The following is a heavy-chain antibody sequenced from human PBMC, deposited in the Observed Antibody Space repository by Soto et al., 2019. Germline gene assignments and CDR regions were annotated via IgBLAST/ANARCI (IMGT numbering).Heavy chain of an antibody. CDR1: GYTFTSYA. D-gene: IGHD6-13*01. CDR2: INAGNGNT. J-gene: IGHJ5*02. CDR3: ARGYTVGIAAAGPKSDYANWFDP. Sequence: GASVKVSCKASGYTFTSYAMHWVRQAPGQRLEWMGWINAGNGNTKYSQKFQGRVTITRDTSASTAYMELSSLRSEDTAVYYCARGYTVGIAAAGPKSDYANWFDPWGQGTLVTVSS. V-gene: IGHV1-3*01.